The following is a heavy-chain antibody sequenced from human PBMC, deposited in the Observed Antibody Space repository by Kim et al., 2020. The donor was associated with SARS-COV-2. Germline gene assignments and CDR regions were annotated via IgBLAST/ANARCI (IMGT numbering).Heavy chain of an antibody. D-gene: IGHD2-21*02. Sequence: SETLSLTCTVSGGSISSYYWSWIRQPPGKGLEWIGYIYYSGSTNYNPSLKSRVTISVDTSKNQFSLKLSSVTAADTAVYYCARLPSYGGDWDYWGQGTLVTVSS. CDR2: IYYSGST. J-gene: IGHJ4*02. CDR1: GGSISSYY. CDR3: ARLPSYGGDWDY. V-gene: IGHV4-59*08.